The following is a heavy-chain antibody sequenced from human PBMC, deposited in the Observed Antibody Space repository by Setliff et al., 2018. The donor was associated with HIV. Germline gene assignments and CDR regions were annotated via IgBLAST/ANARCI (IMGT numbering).Heavy chain of an antibody. CDR1: GYSFTNFW. CDR3: ARTIASRPKYYYYAMDF. Sequence: PGESLKISCQASGYSFTNFWIGWVRQMPGKGLEWMGIIYPDDSDTRYSPSFQDQVTISVDKSISTAYLQWSSLKASDTAMYYCARTIASRPKYYYYAMDFWGQGTTVTVSS. V-gene: IGHV5-51*01. D-gene: IGHD6-6*01. CDR2: IYPDDSDT. J-gene: IGHJ6*02.